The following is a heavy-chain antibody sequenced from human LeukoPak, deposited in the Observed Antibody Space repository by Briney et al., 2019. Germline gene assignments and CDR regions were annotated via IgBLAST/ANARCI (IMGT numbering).Heavy chain of an antibody. CDR3: ARARQGGLYYYYYMDV. D-gene: IGHD1-26*01. Sequence: ASVKVSCKASGYTFTSYGISWVRQAPGQGLEWMGWISAYNGNTNYAQKLQGRVTMTTDTSTSTAYMELRSLRSDDTAVYYCARARQGGLYYYYYMDVWAKGPRSPSP. J-gene: IGHJ6*03. CDR2: ISAYNGNT. V-gene: IGHV1-18*01. CDR1: GYTFTSYG.